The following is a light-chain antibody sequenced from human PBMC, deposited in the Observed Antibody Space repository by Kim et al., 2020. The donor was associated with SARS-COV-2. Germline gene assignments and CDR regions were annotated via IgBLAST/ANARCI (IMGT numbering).Light chain of an antibody. CDR2: SDT. V-gene: IGLV3-21*04. Sequence: SYELTQPPSVSLAPGKTARITCGGNNIGSKVVSWYQQKPGQAPVMVIYSDTDRPSGIPERFSGSNSGNTASLTIGRVEDGDEADYYCQVWDSSTHHWVFGGGTQLTVL. J-gene: IGLJ3*02. CDR3: QVWDSSTHHWV. CDR1: NIGSKV.